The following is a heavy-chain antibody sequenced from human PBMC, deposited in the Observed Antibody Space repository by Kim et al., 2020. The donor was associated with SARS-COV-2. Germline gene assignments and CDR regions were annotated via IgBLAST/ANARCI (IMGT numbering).Heavy chain of an antibody. CDR3: ARDGEAAAGMFDY. D-gene: IGHD6-13*01. Sequence: SETLSLTCAVSGGSISSSNWWSWVRQPPGKGLEWIGEIYHSGSTNYNPSLKSRVTISVDKSKNQFSLKLSSVTAADTAVYYCARDGEAAAGMFDYWGQGTLVTVSS. CDR1: GGSISSSNW. V-gene: IGHV4-4*02. J-gene: IGHJ4*02. CDR2: IYHSGST.